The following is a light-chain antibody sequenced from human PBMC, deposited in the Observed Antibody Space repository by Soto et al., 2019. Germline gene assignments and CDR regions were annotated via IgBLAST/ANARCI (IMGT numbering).Light chain of an antibody. CDR1: QSVSSRY. Sequence: LTQYPGTLSLSAGGIATLSWTARQSVSSRYLAWYQQKPGQAPRLLVYGASSRATGIPDRFTGSGSGTDFTLTISRVEPEDVAVYYCHQHANSWTFSQGTKVDIK. J-gene: IGKJ1*01. V-gene: IGKV3-20*01. CDR3: HQHANSWT. CDR2: GAS.